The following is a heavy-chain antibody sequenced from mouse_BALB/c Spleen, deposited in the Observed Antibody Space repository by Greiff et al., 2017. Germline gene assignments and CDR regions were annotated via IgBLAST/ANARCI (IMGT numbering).Heavy chain of an antibody. CDR3: AREGYYYGSSYEAY. V-gene: IGHV1-4*02. D-gene: IGHD1-1*01. CDR2: INPSSGYT. Sequence: LQESAAELARPGASVKMSCKASGYTFTSYTMHWVKQRPGQGLEWIGYINPSSGYTEYNQKFKDKTTLTADKSSSTAYMQLSSLTSEDSAVYYCAREGYYYGSSYEAYWGQGTLVTVSA. CDR1: GYTFTSYT. J-gene: IGHJ3*01.